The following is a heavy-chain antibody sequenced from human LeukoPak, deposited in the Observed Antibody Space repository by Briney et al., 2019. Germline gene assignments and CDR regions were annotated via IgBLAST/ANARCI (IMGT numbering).Heavy chain of an antibody. Sequence: ASVTVSCTAPGYTFTSYAMHWVRQAPGQRLEWMGWINAGNGNTKYSQKFQGRVTITRDTSASTAYMELSSLRSEDTAVYYCARVQLVLGAFDIWGQGTMVTVSS. CDR1: GYTFTSYA. D-gene: IGHD6-13*01. V-gene: IGHV1-3*01. J-gene: IGHJ3*02. CDR3: ARVQLVLGAFDI. CDR2: INAGNGNT.